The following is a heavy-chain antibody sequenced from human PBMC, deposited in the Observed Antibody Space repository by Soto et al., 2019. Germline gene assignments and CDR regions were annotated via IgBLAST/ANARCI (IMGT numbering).Heavy chain of an antibody. V-gene: IGHV4-34*01. D-gene: IGHD5-12*01. CDR2: INHSGST. CDR1: GGSFSGYY. CDR3: ARVRSRDGYNLGYFDY. Sequence: SETLSLTCAVYGGSFSGYYWSWIRQPPGKGLEWIGEINHSGSTNYNPSLQSRVTISVDTSKNQFSLKLSSVTAADTAVYYCARVRSRDGYNLGYFDYWGQGTLVTVSS. J-gene: IGHJ4*02.